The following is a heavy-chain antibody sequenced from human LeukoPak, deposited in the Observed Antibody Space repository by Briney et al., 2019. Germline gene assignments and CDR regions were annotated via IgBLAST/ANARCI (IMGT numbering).Heavy chain of an antibody. CDR3: ASVTAAGTGSFDY. J-gene: IGHJ4*02. Sequence: SETLSLTCAVYGGSFSGYYWSWIRQPPGKGLEWIGEINHSGSTNYSRSLKSRVTISVDTSKNQLSLKLSSVTAADTAVYYCASVTAAGTGSFDYWGQGTLVTVSS. V-gene: IGHV4-34*01. CDR1: GGSFSGYY. CDR2: INHSGST. D-gene: IGHD6-13*01.